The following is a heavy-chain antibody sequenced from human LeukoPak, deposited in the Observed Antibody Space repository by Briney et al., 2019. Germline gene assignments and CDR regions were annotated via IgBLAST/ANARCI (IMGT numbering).Heavy chain of an antibody. CDR2: VSAGHHA. Sequence: PGGSLRLSCTASGFTLGGHDMHWVRQTTGDGLEWVAAVSAGHHAFYAGSVKGRFTVSREDAKHSLYLKMNSLRAGDTAVYYCVREARGYHYTYFDYWGQGSLVTVSS. V-gene: IGHV3-13*01. CDR3: VREARGYHYTYFDY. CDR1: GFTLGGHD. J-gene: IGHJ4*02. D-gene: IGHD5-18*01.